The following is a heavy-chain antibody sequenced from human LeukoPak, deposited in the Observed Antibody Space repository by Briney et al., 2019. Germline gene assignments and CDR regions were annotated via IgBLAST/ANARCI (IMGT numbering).Heavy chain of an antibody. J-gene: IGHJ3*02. V-gene: IGHV4-59*12. CDR1: GDSISNFY. Sequence: SETLSLTCSVSGDSISNFYWSWIRQPPGKGLEWIGYIDYSGSTSYNPSLKSRVTISIDTSKNQFSLKLSSVTAADTAVYYCARGRYSSSRAFDIWGQGTMVTVSS. CDR3: ARGRYSSSRAFDI. D-gene: IGHD6-6*01. CDR2: IDYSGST.